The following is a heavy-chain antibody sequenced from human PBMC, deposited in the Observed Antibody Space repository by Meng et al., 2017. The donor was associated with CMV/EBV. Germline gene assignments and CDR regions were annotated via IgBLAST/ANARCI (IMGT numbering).Heavy chain of an antibody. J-gene: IGHJ5*02. V-gene: IGHV1-2*02. CDR1: GYTFTGYY. Sequence: QGQLVQLGAEVKKPGASVKVSCKASGYTFTGYYMHWVRQAPGQGLEWMGWINPNSGGTNYAQKFQGRVTMTRDTSISTAYMELSRPRSDDTAVYYCARGPLGEYSNYDAPWGQGTLVTVSS. D-gene: IGHD4-11*01. CDR3: ARGPLGEYSNYDAP. CDR2: INPNSGGT.